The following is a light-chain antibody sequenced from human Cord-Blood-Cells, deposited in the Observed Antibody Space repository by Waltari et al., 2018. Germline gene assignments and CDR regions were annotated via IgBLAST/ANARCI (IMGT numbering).Light chain of an antibody. J-gene: IGLJ3*02. CDR1: SSDVGSYNL. V-gene: IGLV2-23*01. CDR3: CSYAGSSTLV. Sequence: QSALTQPASVSGSPGPSITISCTGTSSDVGSYNLVSWYQQHPGKAPKLMIYEGSKWPSGVSNRFSGSKSGNTASLTISGLQAEDEADYYCCSYAGSSTLVFGGGTKLTVL. CDR2: EGS.